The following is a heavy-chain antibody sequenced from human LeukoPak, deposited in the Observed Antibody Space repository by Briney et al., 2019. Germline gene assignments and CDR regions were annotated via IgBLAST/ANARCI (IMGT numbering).Heavy chain of an antibody. Sequence: GGTLRLSCAASGFPFSSHGMSWVRQAPGKGLEWVSGIIGGGGSTYYADSVKGRFTISGDNFRNTLFLQMNSLRAEDTAVYYCAKDHDDSSGYYYQPDAFDIWGQGTMVTVSS. V-gene: IGHV3-23*01. D-gene: IGHD3-22*01. J-gene: IGHJ3*02. CDR3: AKDHDDSSGYYYQPDAFDI. CDR2: IIGGGGST. CDR1: GFPFSSHG.